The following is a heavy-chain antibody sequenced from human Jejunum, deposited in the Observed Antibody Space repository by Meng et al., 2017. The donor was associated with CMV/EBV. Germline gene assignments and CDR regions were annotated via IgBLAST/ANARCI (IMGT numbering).Heavy chain of an antibody. Sequence: SGLTFRSYAMAWVRQAPGRGLEWVSAIGDTGATTKYADSVKGRFTISRDNSENTLYLQMNSLRAEDTAVYYCAKRRIAAAGDFQDWGQGTLVTVSS. CDR3: AKRRIAAAGDFQD. CDR1: GLTFRSYA. J-gene: IGHJ1*01. D-gene: IGHD6-13*01. CDR2: IGDTGATT. V-gene: IGHV3-23*01.